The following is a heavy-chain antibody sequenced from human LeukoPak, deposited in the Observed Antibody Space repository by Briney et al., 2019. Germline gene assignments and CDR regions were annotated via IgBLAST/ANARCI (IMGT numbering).Heavy chain of an antibody. CDR2: ISWNSGSI. V-gene: IGHV3-9*01. J-gene: IGHJ4*02. D-gene: IGHD3-10*01. Sequence: GGSLRLSCAVSGFIFNNYAMHWVRQPPGKGLEWVSGISWNSGSIDYADSVKGRFTISRDNSKNTLYLQMNGLRAEDTALYYCAKGGLRQQSDYWGQGTLVTVSS. CDR1: GFIFNNYA. CDR3: AKGGLRQQSDY.